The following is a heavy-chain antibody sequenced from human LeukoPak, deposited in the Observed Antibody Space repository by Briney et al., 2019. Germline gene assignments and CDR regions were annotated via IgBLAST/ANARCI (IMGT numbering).Heavy chain of an antibody. Sequence: GGSPRLSSAASGFTVSSNYMSWVRQAPGKGREWVANIKQDGSEKYYVDSVKGRFSISRDNAKNSLYLQMNSLRAEDTAVYYCARGSGSYGSYFDYWGQGTPVTVSS. CDR2: IKQDGSEK. J-gene: IGHJ4*02. CDR1: GFTVSSNY. D-gene: IGHD5-18*01. CDR3: ARGSGSYGSYFDY. V-gene: IGHV3-7*01.